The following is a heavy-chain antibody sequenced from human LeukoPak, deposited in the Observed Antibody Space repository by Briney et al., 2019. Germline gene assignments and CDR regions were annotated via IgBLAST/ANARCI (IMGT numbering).Heavy chain of an antibody. CDR1: GGTFSSYA. CDR3: ARGRYCSSTSCSLSNYNDY. J-gene: IGHJ4*02. D-gene: IGHD2-2*01. Sequence: SVKVSCKASGGTFSSYAISWVRQAPGQGLEWMGGIIPIFGTANYAQKFQGRVTITADKSTSTAYMELSSLRSEDTAVYYCARGRYCSSTSCSLSNYNDYWGQGTLVTVSS. V-gene: IGHV1-69*06. CDR2: IIPIFGTA.